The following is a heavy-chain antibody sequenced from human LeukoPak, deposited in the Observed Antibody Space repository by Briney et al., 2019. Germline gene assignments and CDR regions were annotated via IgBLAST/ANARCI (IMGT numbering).Heavy chain of an antibody. CDR3: AQGFSSGWYPY. CDR2: ISLNGETT. J-gene: IGHJ4*02. Sequence: GGSLRLSCAVSGFSVSSFGMSWVRQAPGKGLEWISAISLNGETTWYADSVKGRFTISRDNSKNTLYLQLTSLRAEDTAVYYCAQGFSSGWYPYWGQGTLVTVSS. V-gene: IGHV3-23*01. D-gene: IGHD6-19*01. CDR1: GFSVSSFG.